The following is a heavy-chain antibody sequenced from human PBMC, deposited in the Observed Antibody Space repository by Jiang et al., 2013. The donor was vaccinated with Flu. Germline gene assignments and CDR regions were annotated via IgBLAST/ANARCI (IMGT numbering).Heavy chain of an antibody. J-gene: IGHJ6*02. CDR2: IYYSGST. D-gene: IGHD6-6*01. CDR1: GGSISSGGYY. Sequence: GSGLVKPSQTLSLTCTVSGGSISSGGYYWSWIRQHPGKGLEWIGYIYYSGSTYYNPSLKSRVTISVDTSKNQFSLKLSSVTAADTAVYYCARDHHSSGYYYYGMDVWGQGTTVTVSS. CDR3: ARDHHSSGYYYYGMDV. V-gene: IGHV4-31*03.